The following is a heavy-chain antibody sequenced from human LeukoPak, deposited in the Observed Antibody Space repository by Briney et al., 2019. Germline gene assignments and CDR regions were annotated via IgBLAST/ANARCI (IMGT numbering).Heavy chain of an antibody. V-gene: IGHV1-69*13. CDR2: IIPIFGTA. CDR3: ARDLDDSSGYWGGFDY. D-gene: IGHD3-22*01. Sequence: SVKVSCKASGGTFSSYAISWVRQAPGQGLEWMGGIIPIFGTANYAQKFQGRVTITADESTSTAYMELSRLRSEDTAVYYCARDLDDSSGYWGGFDYWGQGTLVTVSS. J-gene: IGHJ4*02. CDR1: GGTFSSYA.